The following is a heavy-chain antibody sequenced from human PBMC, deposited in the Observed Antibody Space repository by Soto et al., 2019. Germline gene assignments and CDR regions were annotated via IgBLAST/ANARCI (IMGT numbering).Heavy chain of an antibody. D-gene: IGHD6-13*01. CDR3: AKDSEYSSSWYWKSGGVWSSFDY. CDR1: GGTFSSYA. J-gene: IGHJ4*02. V-gene: IGHV1-69*01. Sequence: QVQLVQSGAEVKKPGSSVKVSCKASGGTFSSYAISWVRQAPGQGLEWMGGIIPIFGTANYAQKFQGRVTITADESTSTAYMELSSLRSEDTAVYYCAKDSEYSSSWYWKSGGVWSSFDYWGQGTLVTVSS. CDR2: IIPIFGTA.